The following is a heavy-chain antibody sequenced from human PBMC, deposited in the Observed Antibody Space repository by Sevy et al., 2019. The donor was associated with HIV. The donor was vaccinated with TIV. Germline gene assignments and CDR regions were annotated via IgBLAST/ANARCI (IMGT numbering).Heavy chain of an antibody. Sequence: SETLSLTCTVSGGSVRSSSYYWAWIRQPPGKGLECIGTIYYTGTTSYIPSLKSRLTISVDKSKNQLSLKLSSETAADTATYYCARQEYSSSPFDPWGQGALVTVSS. D-gene: IGHD6-13*01. J-gene: IGHJ5*02. V-gene: IGHV4-39*01. CDR2: IYYTGTT. CDR3: ARQEYSSSPFDP. CDR1: GGSVRSSSYY.